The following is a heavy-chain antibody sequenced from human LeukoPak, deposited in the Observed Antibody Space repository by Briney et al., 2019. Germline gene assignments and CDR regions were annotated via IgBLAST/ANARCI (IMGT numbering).Heavy chain of an antibody. D-gene: IGHD4-17*01. V-gene: IGHV4-30-4*01. J-gene: IGHJ5*02. CDR1: GASISSGYYY. CDR2: IYYSVTT. Sequence: SETLSLTCTVSGASISSGYYYWSWLRQSPGKGLEWIGYIYYSVTTYYSPSLKSRLTISLDTSKNHLSLKLTSVTAADTAIYYCARDNDDGDYVGWFDPWGQGTLVTVSS. CDR3: ARDNDDGDYVGWFDP.